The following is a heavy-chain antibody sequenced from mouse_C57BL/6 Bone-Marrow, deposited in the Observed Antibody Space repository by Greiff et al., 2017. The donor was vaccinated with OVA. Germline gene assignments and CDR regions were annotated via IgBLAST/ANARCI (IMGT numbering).Heavy chain of an antibody. Sequence: EVKLMESGGGLVKPGGSLKLSCAASGFTFSSYAMSWVRQTPEKRLEWVATISAGGSYTYSPDNVKGRFTISRDNAKNNLYLQMSHLKSEDTAMYYCAREGDYDYDDYARDYWGQGTSVTVSS. CDR2: ISAGGSYT. J-gene: IGHJ4*01. CDR1: GFTFSSYA. V-gene: IGHV5-4*01. D-gene: IGHD2-4*01. CDR3: AREGDYDYDDYARDY.